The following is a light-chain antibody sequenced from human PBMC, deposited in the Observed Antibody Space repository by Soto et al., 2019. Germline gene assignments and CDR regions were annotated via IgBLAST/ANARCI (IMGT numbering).Light chain of an antibody. CDR2: WAS. CDR1: QSVFDSSDNKNY. Sequence: DIVMTQSPDFLAVSLGERATINCRSSQSVFDSSDNKNYLAWYQQKPGQPPKLLIYWASTRESGVPDRFSGSGSGTGFTLTISSLQTEDVAVYYCQQYFTTPITFGQGTRLEIK. J-gene: IGKJ5*01. CDR3: QQYFTTPIT. V-gene: IGKV4-1*01.